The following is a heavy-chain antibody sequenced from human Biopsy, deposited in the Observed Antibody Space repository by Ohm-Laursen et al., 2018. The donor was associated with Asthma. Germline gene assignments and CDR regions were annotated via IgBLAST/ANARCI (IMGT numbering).Heavy chain of an antibody. CDR3: ARKAGSCISRTCYSLDF. V-gene: IGHV1-69*01. CDR1: GGTFNTYV. CDR2: INSVFGTT. Sequence: GSSVKVSCKPLGGTFNTYVIGWARQAPGQGREWMGGINSVFGTTTYPQKFQDRVTITADDSTSTVYMELSSLRSEDTAVYYCARKAGSCISRTCYSLDFWGQGTLVTVSS. D-gene: IGHD2-2*01. J-gene: IGHJ4*02.